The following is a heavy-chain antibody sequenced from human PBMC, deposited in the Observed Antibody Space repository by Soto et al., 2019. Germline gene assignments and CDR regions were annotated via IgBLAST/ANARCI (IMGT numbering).Heavy chain of an antibody. CDR2: ISGSDGRT. Sequence: EMQLLESGGGLVQPGGSLRLSCAASGFTLSINDMTWVRQAPGEGLEWVSSISGSDGRTYYADSVQGRFTIFRDNSKNTLYLQMTSLSVVDTAVYYCAKYYYASGSNWFDPWGRGTLVTVSS. V-gene: IGHV3-23*01. J-gene: IGHJ5*02. CDR1: GFTLSIND. D-gene: IGHD3-10*01. CDR3: AKYYYASGSNWFDP.